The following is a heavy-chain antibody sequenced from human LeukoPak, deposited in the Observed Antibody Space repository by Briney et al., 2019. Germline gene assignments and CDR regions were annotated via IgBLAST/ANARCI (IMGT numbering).Heavy chain of an antibody. CDR2: INHSGST. CDR1: GGSFSGYY. CDR3: ARVANSNYVRWFDP. J-gene: IGHJ5*02. Sequence: SETLSLTCAVYGGSFSGYYWSWIRQPPGKGLEWIGEINHSGSTNYNPSLKSRVTISVDTSKNQFSLKLSSVTAADTAVYYCARVANSNYVRWFDPWGQGTLVTVSS. D-gene: IGHD4-11*01. V-gene: IGHV4-34*01.